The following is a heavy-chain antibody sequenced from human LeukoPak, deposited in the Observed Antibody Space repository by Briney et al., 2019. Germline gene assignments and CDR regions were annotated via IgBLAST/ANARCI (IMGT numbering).Heavy chain of an antibody. CDR1: GGSISSYY. V-gene: IGHV4-59*01. CDR3: AREYKLAAAGIDCFDY. D-gene: IGHD6-13*01. Sequence: SETLSLTCTVSGGSISSYYWSWIRQPPGKGLEWIGYIYYSGSTNYNPSLKSRVTISVDTSKNQFSLKLSSVTAADTAVYYCAREYKLAAAGIDCFDYWGQGTLVTVSS. CDR2: IYYSGST. J-gene: IGHJ4*02.